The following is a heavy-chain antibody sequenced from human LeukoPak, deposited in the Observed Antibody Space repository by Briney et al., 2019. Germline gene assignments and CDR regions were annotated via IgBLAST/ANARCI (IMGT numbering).Heavy chain of an antibody. CDR1: GYTFTSYD. CDR2: MNPNSGNT. V-gene: IGHV1-8*01. Sequence: ASVKVSCKASGYTFTSYDINWVRQATGQGLEWMGWMNPNSGNTGYAQKFRGRVTMTRNTSISTAYMELSSLRSEDTAVYYCARDGSYDILTGLSYYYYGMDVWGQGTTVTVSS. J-gene: IGHJ6*02. CDR3: ARDGSYDILTGLSYYYYGMDV. D-gene: IGHD3-9*01.